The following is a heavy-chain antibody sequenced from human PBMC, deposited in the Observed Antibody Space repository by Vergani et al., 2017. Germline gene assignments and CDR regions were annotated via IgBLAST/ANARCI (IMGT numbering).Heavy chain of an antibody. CDR2: ISGSSSYV. CDR1: GFSFSSYS. D-gene: IGHD4-17*01. Sequence: EVQLVESGGGLVKPGGSLRLSCAASGFSFSSYSMNWVRQAPGKGLEWVASISGSSSYVFYRDSVEGRFTITRDNAKKSVYLQMNSLRAEDTAIYYCTRQGSYGDVDFFYAMDVWGQGTTVTVSS. J-gene: IGHJ6*01. CDR3: TRQGSYGDVDFFYAMDV. V-gene: IGHV3-21*02.